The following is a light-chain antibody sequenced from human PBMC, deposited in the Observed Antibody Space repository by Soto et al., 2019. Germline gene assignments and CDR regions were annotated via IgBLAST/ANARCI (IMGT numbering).Light chain of an antibody. J-gene: IGLJ3*02. V-gene: IGLV2-8*01. CDR3: SSYAAGNNFDVV. CDR2: EVT. CDR1: SSDVGGYNY. Sequence: QSALTQPPSASGSPGQSVTISCTGTSSDVGGYNYVSWYQQYPGRARKLRISEVTKRPSGVPDRFSGSKSGNTASLTVSGVQAEDEYDYYCSSYAAGNNFDVVFGGGTKLTVL.